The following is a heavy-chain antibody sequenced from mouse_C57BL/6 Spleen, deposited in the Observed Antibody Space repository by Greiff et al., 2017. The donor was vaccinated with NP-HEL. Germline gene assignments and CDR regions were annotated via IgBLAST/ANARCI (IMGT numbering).Heavy chain of an antibody. CDR2: INPYNGGT. CDR1: GYTFTDYY. V-gene: IGHV1-19*01. Sequence: EVKLVESGPVLVKPGASVKMSCKASGYTFTDYYMNWVKQSHGKSLEWIGVINPYNGGTSYNQKFKGKATLTVDKSSSTAYMELNSLTSEDSAVYYCARKTDWYFDVWGTGTTVTVSS. J-gene: IGHJ1*03. CDR3: ARKTDWYFDV.